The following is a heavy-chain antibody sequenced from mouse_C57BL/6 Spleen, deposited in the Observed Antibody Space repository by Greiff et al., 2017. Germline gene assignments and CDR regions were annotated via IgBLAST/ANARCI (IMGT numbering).Heavy chain of an antibody. J-gene: IGHJ4*01. CDR2: ISDGGSYT. V-gene: IGHV5-4*03. CDR1: GFTFSSYA. D-gene: IGHD2-1*01. Sequence: EVMLVESGGGLVKPGGSLKLSCAASGFTFSSYAMSWVRQTPEKRLEWVATISDGGSYTYYPDNVKGRFTISGDNARNNLYLQMSHLKSEDTAMYYCAREGYYGSCEGDALGCWGQGATVTVSS. CDR3: AREGYYGSCEGDALGC.